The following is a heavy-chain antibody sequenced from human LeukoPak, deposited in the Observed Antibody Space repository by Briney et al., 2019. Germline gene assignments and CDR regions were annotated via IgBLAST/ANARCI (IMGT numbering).Heavy chain of an antibody. Sequence: SETLSLTCTVSGGSISSSSYYWGWIRQPPGKGLEWIGSIYYSGSTYYNPSLKSRVTISVDTSKNQFSLKLSSVTAADTAVYYCARRGGGDPLSWFDPWGQGTLVTVSS. J-gene: IGHJ5*02. D-gene: IGHD2-21*01. CDR1: GGSISSSSYY. V-gene: IGHV4-39*01. CDR3: ARRGGGDPLSWFDP. CDR2: IYYSGST.